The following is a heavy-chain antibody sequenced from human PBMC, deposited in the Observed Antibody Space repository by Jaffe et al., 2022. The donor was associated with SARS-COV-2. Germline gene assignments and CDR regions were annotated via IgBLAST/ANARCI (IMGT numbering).Heavy chain of an antibody. D-gene: IGHD3-16*02. Sequence: QLQLQESGPGLVKPSETLSLTCTVSGGSISSRSYYWGWVRQPPEKGLEWIASIYYSGSTYYNLSLKSRLTISVDTSKDQFSLKLSSVTAADTAVYYCARHRRAFGGVIPPDDWGQGTLVTVSS. V-gene: IGHV4-39*01. CDR2: IYYSGST. CDR3: ARHRRAFGGVIPPDD. CDR1: GGSISSRSYY. J-gene: IGHJ4*02.